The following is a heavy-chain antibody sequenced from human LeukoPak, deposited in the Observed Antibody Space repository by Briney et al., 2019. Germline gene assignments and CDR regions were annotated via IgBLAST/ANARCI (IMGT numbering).Heavy chain of an antibody. CDR2: ISAYNGNT. D-gene: IGHD3-10*01. CDR1: VYTFTSYG. V-gene: IGHV1-18*01. J-gene: IGHJ3*02. Sequence: GASVKVSCKASVYTFTSYGISWVRQAPGQGLEWMGWISAYNGNTNYAQKLQGRVTMTTDTSTSTAYMELRSLRSDDTAVYYCARDQWFGELFRDAFDIWGQGTMVTVSS. CDR3: ARDQWFGELFRDAFDI.